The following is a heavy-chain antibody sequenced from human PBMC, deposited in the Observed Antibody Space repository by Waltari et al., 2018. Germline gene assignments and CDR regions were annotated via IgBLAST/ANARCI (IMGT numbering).Heavy chain of an antibody. V-gene: IGHV4-38-2*01. Sequence: QVQLQESGPGLVKPSETLSLTCAVSGYSISSGYYWGWIRQPPGKGLEWIGSIYHSGSTYYNPSLKSRFTISVDTSKNQFSLKLSSVTAADTAVYYCGGSGSYLVGVYFDYWGQGTLVTVSS. J-gene: IGHJ4*02. CDR3: GGSGSYLVGVYFDY. CDR1: GYSISSGYY. D-gene: IGHD3-10*01. CDR2: IYHSGST.